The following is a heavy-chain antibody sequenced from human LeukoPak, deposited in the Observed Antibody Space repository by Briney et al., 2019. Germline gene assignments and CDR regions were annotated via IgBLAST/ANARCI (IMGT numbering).Heavy chain of an antibody. D-gene: IGHD5-24*01. J-gene: IGHJ4*02. V-gene: IGHV3-23*01. CDR2: ISGSGGST. Sequence: GGSLRLSCAASGFNFSSYAMSWVRQAPGKGLEWVSAISGSGGSTYYADSVKGRFTISRDNSKNTLYLQMNSLRAEDTAVYYCARGRDGYNFDYWGQGTLVTVSS. CDR3: ARGRDGYNFDY. CDR1: GFNFSSYA.